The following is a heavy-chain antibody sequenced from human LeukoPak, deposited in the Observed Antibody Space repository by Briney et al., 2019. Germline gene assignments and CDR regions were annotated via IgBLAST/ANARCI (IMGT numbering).Heavy chain of an antibody. Sequence: SETLSLTCTVSGGSISSSSYYWGWIRQPPGKGLEWIGSIYCSGSTYYNPSLKSRVTISVDTSKNQFSLKLSSVTAADTAVYYCASDNEYFQHWGQGTLVTVSS. CDR3: ASDNEYFQH. CDR2: IYCSGST. V-gene: IGHV4-39*01. J-gene: IGHJ1*01. CDR1: GGSISSSSYY.